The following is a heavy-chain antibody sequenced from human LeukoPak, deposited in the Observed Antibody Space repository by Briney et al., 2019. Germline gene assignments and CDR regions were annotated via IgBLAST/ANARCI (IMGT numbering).Heavy chain of an antibody. CDR1: GYSISSGYY. D-gene: IGHD3-22*01. V-gene: IGHV4-38-2*02. Sequence: PSETLSLTCTVSGYSISSGYYWGWIRQPPGKGLEWIGSIYHSGGTYYNPSLKSRVTISVNTSKNQFSLKLSSVTAADTAVYYCARYDSSGYYGGAIDYWGQGTLVTVSS. CDR3: ARYDSSGYYGGAIDY. CDR2: IYHSGGT. J-gene: IGHJ4*02.